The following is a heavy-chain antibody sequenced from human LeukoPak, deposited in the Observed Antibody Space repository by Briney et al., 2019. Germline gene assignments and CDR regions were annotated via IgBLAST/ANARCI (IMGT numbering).Heavy chain of an antibody. CDR2: ISGSGVST. D-gene: IGHD6-13*01. J-gene: IGHJ4*02. CDR3: AKANTARHDKIAAGDCGY. V-gene: IGHV3-23*01. Sequence: PGGSLRLSCAASGFTFSSYAMSWVRQAPGKGLEWVSAISGSGVSTYYADAVKGRFTTSRDNSKNTLYLQMNSLRAEDTAVYYCAKANTARHDKIAAGDCGYWGQGTLVTVSS. CDR1: GFTFSSYA.